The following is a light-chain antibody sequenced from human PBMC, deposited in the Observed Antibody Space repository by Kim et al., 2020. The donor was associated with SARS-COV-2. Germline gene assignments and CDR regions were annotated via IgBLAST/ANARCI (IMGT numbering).Light chain of an antibody. V-gene: IGKV1-27*01. CDR2: GAS. CDR3: QKYDSAPWT. J-gene: IGKJ1*01. CDR1: QVINNY. Sequence: ASVGDRAPTTCRASQVINNYLAWYQQKPGTAPTVLIYGASTLHSGVPSRFSGRGAGTDFTLTISRLQPEDVGTYYCQKYDSAPWTFGHGTKVDIK.